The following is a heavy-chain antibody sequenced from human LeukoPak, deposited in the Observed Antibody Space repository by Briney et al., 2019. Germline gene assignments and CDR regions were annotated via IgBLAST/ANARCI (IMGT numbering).Heavy chain of an antibody. CDR3: ARDGVDYYYYGMDV. CDR1: GFTFSSYS. V-gene: IGHV3-21*04. CDR2: ISSSSSYI. Sequence: GGSLRLSCAASGFTFSSYSMNWVRQAPGKGLEWVSSISSSSSYIYYADSVKGRFTISRDNAKNSLYLQMNSLRAEDTAVYYCARDGVDYYYYGMDVWGQGTTVTVSS. J-gene: IGHJ6*02.